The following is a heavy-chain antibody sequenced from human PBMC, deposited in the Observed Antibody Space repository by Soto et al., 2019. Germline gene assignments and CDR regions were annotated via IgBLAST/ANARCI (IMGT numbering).Heavy chain of an antibody. Sequence: EVQLLESGGGLVQPGGSLRLSCAASGFTVSSYGMSWVRQAPGKGLEWVSAISGSGGSTYYADTVKGRFTISRDNSKNTVYLQMNSLRADDTAVYYCAKSLSVGATTPFDYWGQGTLVTVSS. CDR2: ISGSGGST. CDR3: AKSLSVGATTPFDY. J-gene: IGHJ4*02. D-gene: IGHD1-26*01. CDR1: GFTVSSYG. V-gene: IGHV3-23*01.